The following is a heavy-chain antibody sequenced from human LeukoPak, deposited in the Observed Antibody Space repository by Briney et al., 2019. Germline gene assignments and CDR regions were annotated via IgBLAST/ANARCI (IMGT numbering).Heavy chain of an antibody. CDR3: ARGGHYDFWSGPPYF. CDR2: ISTYSGNT. J-gene: IGHJ4*02. V-gene: IGHV1-18*01. Sequence: ASVKVSCKASGYTFTNYGFSWVRQAPGQGLEWMGRISTYSGNTNYAQKFQGRVTMTTDTSTSTAFMDLNSLRSDDTAVYYCARGGHYDFWSGPPYFWGQGTLVTAAS. CDR1: GYTFTNYG. D-gene: IGHD3-3*01.